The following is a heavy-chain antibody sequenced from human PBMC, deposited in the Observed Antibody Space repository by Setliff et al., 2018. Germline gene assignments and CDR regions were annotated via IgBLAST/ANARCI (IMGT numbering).Heavy chain of an antibody. CDR3: AKDTYYYDSSGYYVFDY. CDR2: ISSSSTTI. Sequence: PGGSLRLSCATSGFTFSSYAMNWVRQAPGKGLEWVSYISSSSTTIYYADSVKGRFTISRDNSKNTLYLQMNSLRVEDTAVYYCAKDTYYYDSSGYYVFDYWGQGTLVTVSS. V-gene: IGHV3-48*01. J-gene: IGHJ4*02. CDR1: GFTFSSYA. D-gene: IGHD3-22*01.